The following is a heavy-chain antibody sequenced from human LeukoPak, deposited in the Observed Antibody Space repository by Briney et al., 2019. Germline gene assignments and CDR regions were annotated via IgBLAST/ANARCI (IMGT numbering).Heavy chain of an antibody. V-gene: IGHV3-43*02. J-gene: IGHJ4*02. CDR2: VSGNGVNT. CDR1: GFTFDNFA. CDR3: TKDSSSLWYFDF. Sequence: GGSLRLSCAASGFTFDNFAMHWVRQTPGKGLEWVSPVSGNGVNTYYADSVKGRFTISRDNSKNSLYLQMNSLRTEDTALYFCTKDSSSLWYFDFWGQGALVTVSS. D-gene: IGHD6-13*01.